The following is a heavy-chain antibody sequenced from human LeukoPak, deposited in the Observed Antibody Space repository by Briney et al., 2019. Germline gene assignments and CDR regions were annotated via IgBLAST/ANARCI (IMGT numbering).Heavy chain of an antibody. Sequence: SGTLSLTCTVSGGSISSSSYHWGWIRQPPGKGREWIGSIYYSGSTYYNPSLKSRVTISVDTSKNQFSLKLSSVTAADTAVYYCARRTGHCSSTSCYQIDYWGQGTLLTVSS. V-gene: IGHV4-39*01. CDR3: ARRTGHCSSTSCYQIDY. J-gene: IGHJ4*02. CDR1: GGSISSSSYH. CDR2: IYYSGST. D-gene: IGHD2-2*01.